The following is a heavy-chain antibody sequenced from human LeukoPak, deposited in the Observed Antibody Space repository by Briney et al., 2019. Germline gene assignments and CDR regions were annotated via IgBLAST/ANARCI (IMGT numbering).Heavy chain of an antibody. V-gene: IGHV4-34*01. Sequence: NPSETLSLTCAVYGGSFSGYYWSWIRQPPGKGLEWIGEINHSGSTNYNPSLKSRVTISVDTSKNQFSLKLSSVTAADTAVYYCARHWIYDGSGYYHLDYWGQGTLVTVSS. CDR2: INHSGST. D-gene: IGHD3-22*01. CDR1: GGSFSGYY. CDR3: ARHWIYDGSGYYHLDY. J-gene: IGHJ4*02.